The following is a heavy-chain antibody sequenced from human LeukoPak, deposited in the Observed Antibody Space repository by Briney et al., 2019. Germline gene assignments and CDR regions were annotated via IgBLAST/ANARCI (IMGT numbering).Heavy chain of an antibody. CDR2: ISSSSSTI. D-gene: IGHD2-15*01. Sequence: GGSLRLSCAASGFTFSSYSMNWVRQAPGKGLEWVSYISSSSSTIYYADSVKGRFTTSRDNAKNSLYLQMNSLRAEDTAVYYCARDSDIVVVVAATAYYFDYWGQGTLVTVSS. CDR1: GFTFSSYS. CDR3: ARDSDIVVVVAATAYYFDY. V-gene: IGHV3-48*01. J-gene: IGHJ4*02.